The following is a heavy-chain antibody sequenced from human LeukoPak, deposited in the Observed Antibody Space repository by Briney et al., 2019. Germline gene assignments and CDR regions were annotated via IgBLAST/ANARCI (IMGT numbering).Heavy chain of an antibody. CDR1: GFTFDDYG. CDR2: IYSGGST. J-gene: IGHJ4*02. V-gene: IGHV3-53*01. Sequence: PGGSLRLSCAASGFTFDDYGMNWVRQAPGKGLEWVSVIYSGGSTYYADSVKGRFTISRDNSKNTLYLQMNSLRAEDTAVYYCARTSDSSGYDFDYWGQGTLVTVSS. D-gene: IGHD3-22*01. CDR3: ARTSDSSGYDFDY.